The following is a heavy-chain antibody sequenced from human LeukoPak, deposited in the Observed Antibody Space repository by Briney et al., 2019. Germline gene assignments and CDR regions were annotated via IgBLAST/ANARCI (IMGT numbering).Heavy chain of an antibody. J-gene: IGHJ4*02. V-gene: IGHV4-59*01. CDR1: GGSISSYY. Sequence: SETLSLTCTVSGGSISSYYWSWLRQPPGKGLEWVGYIYYSGSTNYNPSLKSRVTISVDPSKNQFSLKLSSVTAADTAVYYCARQTKRGATYYDFWSGYSLFDYWGQGTLVTVSS. CDR2: IYYSGST. CDR3: ARQTKRGATYYDFWSGYSLFDY. D-gene: IGHD3-3*01.